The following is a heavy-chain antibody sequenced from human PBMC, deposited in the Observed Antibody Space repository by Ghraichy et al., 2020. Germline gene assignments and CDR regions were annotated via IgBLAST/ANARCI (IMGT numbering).Heavy chain of an antibody. V-gene: IGHV1-2*02. Sequence: ASVKVSCKASGYTFSDYFVHWVRQAPGQGLEWMGCIHPNSGCTNYAQRFQGRVTMTRDTSINTAYMELSSLRSDDTALYYCARGHLLDWGQGTLVTVSS. J-gene: IGHJ4*02. D-gene: IGHD2-2*01. CDR2: IHPNSGCT. CDR1: GYTFSDYF. CDR3: ARGHLLD.